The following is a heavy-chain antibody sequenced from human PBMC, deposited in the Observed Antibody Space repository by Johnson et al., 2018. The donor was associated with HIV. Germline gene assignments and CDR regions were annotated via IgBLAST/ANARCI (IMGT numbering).Heavy chain of an antibody. Sequence: VQLVESGGGLVQPGRSLRLSCAASGFTFDDYAMHWVRQAPGKGLEWVSVISWNSGSIGYADSVKGRFTISRDNAKNSLYLQMNSLRAEDTALYYCAKDMGYGGIPGAFDIWGQGTMVTVSS. CDR2: ISWNSGSI. CDR1: GFTFDDYA. V-gene: IGHV3-9*01. J-gene: IGHJ3*02. D-gene: IGHD1-20*01. CDR3: AKDMGYGGIPGAFDI.